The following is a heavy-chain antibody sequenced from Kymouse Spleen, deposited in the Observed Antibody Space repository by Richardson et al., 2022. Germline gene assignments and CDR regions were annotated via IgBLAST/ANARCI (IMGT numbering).Heavy chain of an antibody. Sequence: EVQLVESGGGLVQPGGSLRLSCAASGFTFSSYWMSWVRQAPGKGLEWVANIKQDGSEKYYVDSVKGRFTISRDNAKNSLYLQMNSLRAEDTAVYYCARDYYYGSGSSWFDPWGQGTLVTVSS. J-gene: IGHJ5*02. CDR2: IKQDGSEK. CDR1: GFTFSSYW. CDR3: ARDYYYGSGSSWFDP. V-gene: IGHV3-7*01. D-gene: IGHD3-10*01.